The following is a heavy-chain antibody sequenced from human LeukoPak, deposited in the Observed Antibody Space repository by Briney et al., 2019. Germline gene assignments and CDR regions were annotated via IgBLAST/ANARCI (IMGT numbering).Heavy chain of an antibody. V-gene: IGHV3-23*01. CDR1: GFSFSSFS. Sequence: PGGSLRLSCAASGFSFSSFSMNWVRQAPGKGLEWVSTISTSGAATYYADSVKGRFTISRDNSKNTLYLQMNSLRAEDTAVYYCAKDAAMIVVVPYFDYWGQGTLVTVSS. CDR3: AKDAAMIVVVPYFDY. J-gene: IGHJ4*02. D-gene: IGHD3-22*01. CDR2: ISTSGAAT.